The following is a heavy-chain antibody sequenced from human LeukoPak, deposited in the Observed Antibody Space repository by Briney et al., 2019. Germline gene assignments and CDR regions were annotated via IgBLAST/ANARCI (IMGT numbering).Heavy chain of an antibody. CDR1: GYTFTSYG. J-gene: IGHJ5*02. CDR2: ISAYNGNT. Sequence: ASVKVSCKASGYTFTSYGISWVRQAPGQGLEWMGWISAYNGNTNYAHKLQGRGTMTTDTATGTAYMELSSLSPDAQAVDYCARKGCTGDCYRFDPWGQGTLVTVSS. CDR3: ARKGCTGDCYRFDP. D-gene: IGHD2-21*02. V-gene: IGHV1-18*01.